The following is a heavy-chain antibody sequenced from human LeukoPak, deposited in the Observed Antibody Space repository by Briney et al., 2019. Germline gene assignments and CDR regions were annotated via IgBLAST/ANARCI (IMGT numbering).Heavy chain of an antibody. V-gene: IGHV1-24*01. Sequence: GASVKVSCKVSGYTLTELSMHWVRQAPGKGLEWMGGFDPEDGETIYAQKFQGRVTMTEDTSTDTAYMELSSLRSEDTAVYYCATTLGYCSGGSCYGWGQGTLVTVSS. CDR1: GYTLTELS. D-gene: IGHD2-15*01. J-gene: IGHJ4*02. CDR2: FDPEDGET. CDR3: ATTLGYCSGGSCYG.